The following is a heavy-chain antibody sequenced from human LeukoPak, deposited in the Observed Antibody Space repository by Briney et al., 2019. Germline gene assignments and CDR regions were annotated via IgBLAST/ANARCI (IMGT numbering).Heavy chain of an antibody. Sequence: SETLSLTCTVSVGSISSYYWSWIRQPPGKGLEWIGYIYYSGSTNYNPSLKSRVTISVDTSKNQFSLKLSSVTAADTAVYYCARSLESSSTSWGYYYYYGMDVWGQGTTVTVSS. CDR1: VGSISSYY. J-gene: IGHJ6*02. CDR2: IYYSGST. V-gene: IGHV4-59*01. CDR3: ARSLESSSTSWGYYYYYGMDV. D-gene: IGHD2-2*01.